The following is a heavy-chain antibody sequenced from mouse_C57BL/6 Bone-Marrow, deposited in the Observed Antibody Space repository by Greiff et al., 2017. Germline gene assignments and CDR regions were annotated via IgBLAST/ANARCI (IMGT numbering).Heavy chain of an antibody. J-gene: IGHJ1*03. CDR3: AREGYYGYFDV. CDR2: IDPSDSYT. V-gene: IGHV1-50*01. D-gene: IGHD2-2*01. CDR1: GYTFTSYG. Sequence: VQLQQPGAELVKPGASVKLSCKASGYTFTSYGMRWVKQRPGQGLEWIGEIDPSDSYTNYNQKFKGKATLTVDTSSSTAYMQLSSLTSEDSAVYYCAREGYYGYFDVWGTGTTVTVSS.